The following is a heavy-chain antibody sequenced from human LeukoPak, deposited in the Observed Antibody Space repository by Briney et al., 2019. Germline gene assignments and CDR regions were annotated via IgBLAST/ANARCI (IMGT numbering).Heavy chain of an antibody. CDR3: ARANYYGSGRAAFDI. CDR1: GFTFSSYW. J-gene: IGHJ3*02. V-gene: IGHV3-74*01. D-gene: IGHD3-10*01. Sequence: PGGSLRLSCAASGFTFSSYWMHWVRQAPGKGLVWVSRINSDGSSTSYADSVKGRFTISRDNAKNTLYLQMNSLRAEDTAVYYCARANYYGSGRAAFDIWGQGTMVTVSS. CDR2: INSDGSST.